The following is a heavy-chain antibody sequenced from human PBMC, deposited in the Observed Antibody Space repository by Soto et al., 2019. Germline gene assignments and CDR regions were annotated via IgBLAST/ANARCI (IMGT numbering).Heavy chain of an antibody. V-gene: IGHV2-26*01. D-gene: IGHD3-10*01. CDR1: GFSLSNARMG. CDR3: ARIRLNFYGSGSWFDP. J-gene: IGHJ5*02. CDR2: IFSNDEK. Sequence: SGPTLVNPTETLTLTCTVSGFSLSNARMGVSWIRRPPGKALEWLAHIFSNDEKSYSTSLKSRLTISKDTSKSQVVLTMTNMDPVDTATYYCARIRLNFYGSGSWFDPWGQGTLVTVSS.